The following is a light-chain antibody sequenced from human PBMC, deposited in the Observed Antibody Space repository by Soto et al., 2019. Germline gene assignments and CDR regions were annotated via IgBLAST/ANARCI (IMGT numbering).Light chain of an antibody. CDR3: AAWDASLDGYV. V-gene: IGLV1-44*01. CDR2: SYD. Sequence: QSALTQPASASGTPGQRVTISCSTSSSNLGDNTVNWYQHVPGTAPKLLIYSYDQRPSGVPDRFSGSKSGTSASLAISGLQSEDEADYYCAAWDASLDGYVFGTGTEVTVL. CDR1: SSNLGDNT. J-gene: IGLJ1*01.